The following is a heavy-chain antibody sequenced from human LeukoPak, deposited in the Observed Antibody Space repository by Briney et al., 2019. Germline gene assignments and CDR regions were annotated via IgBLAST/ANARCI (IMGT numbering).Heavy chain of an antibody. J-gene: IGHJ4*02. Sequence: PSATLSLTCAVSGYSISSCYYWGWIRQPPGKGLEWIGSIYHSGSTYYNPSLKSRVTISVDTSKNQFSLKLSSVTAADTAVYYCARRRDGYFDYWGQGTLVTVSS. CDR3: ARRRDGYFDY. D-gene: IGHD5-24*01. CDR1: GYSISSCYY. CDR2: IYHSGST. V-gene: IGHV4-38-2*01.